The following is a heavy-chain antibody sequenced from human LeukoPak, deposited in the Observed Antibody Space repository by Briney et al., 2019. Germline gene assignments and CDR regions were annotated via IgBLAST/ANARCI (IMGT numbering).Heavy chain of an antibody. J-gene: IGHJ6*03. CDR3: AKDGFGGLYPYYYMDV. CDR1: GFTFSSYG. V-gene: IGHV3-30*02. Sequence: PGGSLRLSCAASGFTFSSYGMHWVRQAPGKGLEWVAFIRYDGSNKYYADSVKGRFTISRDNSKNTLYLQMNSLRPEDTAMYYCAKDGFGGLYPYYYMDVWGKGTTVTISS. CDR2: IRYDGSNK. D-gene: IGHD3-10*01.